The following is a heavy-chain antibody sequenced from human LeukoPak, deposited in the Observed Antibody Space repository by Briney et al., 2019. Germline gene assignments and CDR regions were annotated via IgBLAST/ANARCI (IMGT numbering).Heavy chain of an antibody. CDR2: IYYSGST. CDR3: ARGITLFDY. V-gene: IGHV4-39*07. CDR1: SGSISSSIYY. D-gene: IGHD3-10*01. Sequence: SETLSLTCTVSSGSISSSIYYWGWIRQPPGKELEWIGSIYYSGSTYYNPSLKSRVTISVDTSKNQFSLKLSSVTAADTAVYYCARGITLFDYWGQGALVTVSS. J-gene: IGHJ4*02.